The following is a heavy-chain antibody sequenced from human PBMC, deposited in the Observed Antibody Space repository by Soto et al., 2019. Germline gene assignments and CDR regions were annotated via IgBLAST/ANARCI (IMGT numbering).Heavy chain of an antibody. CDR2: ISYDGSNK. J-gene: IGHJ6*02. CDR3: ASMSGDGYLNLYYYGMDV. V-gene: IGHV3-30-3*01. Sequence: GGSLRLSCAASGFTFSSYAMHWVRQAPGKGLEWVAVISYDGSNKYYADSVKGRLTISRDNSKNTLYLQMNSLRAEDTAVYYCASMSGDGYLNLYYYGMDVWGQGTTVTVSS. CDR1: GFTFSSYA. D-gene: IGHD5-12*01.